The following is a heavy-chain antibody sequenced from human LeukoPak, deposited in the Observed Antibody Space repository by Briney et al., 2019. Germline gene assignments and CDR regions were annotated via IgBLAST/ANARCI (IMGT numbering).Heavy chain of an antibody. CDR1: GYTFTGYY. CDR2: INTNTGNP. D-gene: IGHD5-18*01. Sequence: ASVKVSCKASGYTFTGYYIHWVRQAPGQGLEWMGWINTNTGNPTYAQGFTGRFVFSLDTSVSTAYLQISSLKAEDTAVYYCARSPHRQYSSNFDYWGQGTLVTVSS. J-gene: IGHJ4*02. CDR3: ARSPHRQYSSNFDY. V-gene: IGHV7-4-1*02.